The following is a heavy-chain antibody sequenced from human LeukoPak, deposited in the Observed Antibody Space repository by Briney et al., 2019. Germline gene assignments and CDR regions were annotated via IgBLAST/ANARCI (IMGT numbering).Heavy chain of an antibody. CDR2: IYWDDDK. J-gene: IGHJ3*02. V-gene: IGHV2-5*02. Sequence: SGPTLVKPTQTLTLTCSFSGFSLSTTGVGVAWIRQPPGKALECLAFIYWDDDKRYSPSLESRLTVTKVTSKNQVVLTMTNMDPVDTATYYCVHARPGYSNVPDAFDIWGQGTMVTVSS. D-gene: IGHD5-18*01. CDR3: VHARPGYSNVPDAFDI. CDR1: GFSLSTTGVG.